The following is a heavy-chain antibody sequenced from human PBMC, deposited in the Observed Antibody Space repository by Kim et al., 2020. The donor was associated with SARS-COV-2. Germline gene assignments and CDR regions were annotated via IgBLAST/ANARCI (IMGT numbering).Heavy chain of an antibody. V-gene: IGHV1-46*01. CDR3: ARELQYITGTTPAD. D-gene: IGHD1-7*01. J-gene: IGHJ4*02. Sequence: AQKFQGRVTMTRDTSTSTVYMELSSLRSEDTAVYYCARELQYITGTTPADWGQGTLVTVSS.